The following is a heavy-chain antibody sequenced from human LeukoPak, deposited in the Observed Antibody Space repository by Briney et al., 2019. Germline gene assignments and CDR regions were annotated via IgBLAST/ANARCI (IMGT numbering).Heavy chain of an antibody. CDR1: GFTFSDYY. V-gene: IGHV3-11*01. CDR2: ISSSGSTI. CDR3: AKVLSLDYYDSSGYPDY. J-gene: IGHJ4*02. D-gene: IGHD3-22*01. Sequence: GGSLRLSCAASGFTFSDYYMSWIRQAPGKGLEWVSYISSSGSTIYYADSVKGRFTISRDNSKNTLFLQMNSLRAEDTAVYYCAKVLSLDYYDSSGYPDYWGQGTLVTVSS.